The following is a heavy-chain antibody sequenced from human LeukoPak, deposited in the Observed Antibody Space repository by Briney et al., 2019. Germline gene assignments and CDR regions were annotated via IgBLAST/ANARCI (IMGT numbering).Heavy chain of an antibody. CDR3: ARSPRGYSPRYFDY. V-gene: IGHV4-59*01. CDR1: GGSISSYY. J-gene: IGHJ4*02. CDR2: IYYSGST. D-gene: IGHD5-18*01. Sequence: PSETLSLTCTVSGGSISSYYWSWIRQPPGKGLEWIGYIYYSGSTSHNPSLKSRVTISVDMSKNQFSLKLSSVTAADTAVYYCARSPRGYSPRYFDYWGQGTLVTVSS.